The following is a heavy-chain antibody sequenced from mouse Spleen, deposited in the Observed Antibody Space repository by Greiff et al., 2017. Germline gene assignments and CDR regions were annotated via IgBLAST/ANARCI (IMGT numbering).Heavy chain of an antibody. V-gene: IGHV1-52*01. CDR1: GYTFTSYW. CDR2: IDPSDSET. J-gene: IGHJ3*01. Sequence: QVQLKQPGAELVRPGSSVKLSCKASGYTFTSYWMHWVKQRPIQGLEWIGNIDPSDSETHYNQKFKDKATLTVDKSSSTAYMQLSSLTSEDSAVYYCARGEGFSWFAYWGQGTLVTVSA. CDR3: ARGEGFSWFAY.